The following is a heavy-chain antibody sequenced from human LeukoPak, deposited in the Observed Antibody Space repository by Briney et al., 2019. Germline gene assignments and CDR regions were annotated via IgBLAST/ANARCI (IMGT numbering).Heavy chain of an antibody. Sequence: PGGSLRLSCAASGFTFSSYSMNWVRQAPGKGLEWGSSISSSSSYIYYADSVKGRFTISRDNAKNSLYLQMNSLRAEDTAVYYCARDYYGSGSRIIFDYWGQGTLVTVSS. CDR1: GFTFSSYS. D-gene: IGHD3-10*01. V-gene: IGHV3-21*01. CDR3: ARDYYGSGSRIIFDY. CDR2: ISSSSSYI. J-gene: IGHJ4*02.